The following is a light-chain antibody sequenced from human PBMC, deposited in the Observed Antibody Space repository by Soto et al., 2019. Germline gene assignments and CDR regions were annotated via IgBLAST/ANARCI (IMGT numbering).Light chain of an antibody. CDR3: SSSAGSNNFV. CDR2: EVS. V-gene: IGLV2-8*01. J-gene: IGLJ1*01. Sequence: QSVLTQPPSASGSPGQSVSISCTGTSSDVGEYNYVSWYQQHPGKAPKLMIYEVSKRPSGVPDRFSGSKSGKTASLTASWLQAEDEADYYCSSSAGSNNFVFGTGTKVTVL. CDR1: SSDVGEYNY.